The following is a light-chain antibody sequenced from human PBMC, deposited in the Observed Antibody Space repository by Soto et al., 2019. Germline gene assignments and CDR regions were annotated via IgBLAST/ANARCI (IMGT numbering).Light chain of an antibody. J-gene: IGLJ2*01. CDR3: GGWDDSLSGPV. V-gene: IGLV1-47*01. CDR1: SSNIESNY. CDR2: RNN. Sequence: QPVLTQPPSASGTPGQRVNISCSGSSSNIESNYVYWYRQFPGTAPKLLIQRNNQRPSGVPTRFSGSKSGTSASLAISGLRSEDEADYYCGGWDDSLSGPVFGGGTKLTVL.